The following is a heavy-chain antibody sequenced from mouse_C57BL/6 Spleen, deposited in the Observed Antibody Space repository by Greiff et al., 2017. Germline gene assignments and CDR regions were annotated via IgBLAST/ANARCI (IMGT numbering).Heavy chain of an antibody. CDR1: GFTFSSYT. J-gene: IGHJ2*01. CDR3: ARQGPYYGSSYDY. V-gene: IGHV5-9*01. Sequence: EVQRVESGGGLVKPGGSLKLSCAASGFTFSSYTMSWVRQTPEKRLEWVATISGGGGNTYYPDSVKGRFTISRDNAKNTLYLQMSSLRSEDTALYYCARQGPYYGSSYDYWGQGTTLTVSS. D-gene: IGHD1-1*01. CDR2: ISGGGGNT.